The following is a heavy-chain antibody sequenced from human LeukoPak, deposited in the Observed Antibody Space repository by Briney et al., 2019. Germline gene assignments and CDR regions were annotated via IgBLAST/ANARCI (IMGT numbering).Heavy chain of an antibody. V-gene: IGHV4-59*01. J-gene: IGHJ4*02. CDR3: ARSHSVWTSFDY. D-gene: IGHD3/OR15-3a*01. Sequence: SETLSPTCTVSGGSISTYYWSWIRQPPGKGLEWIGYIYYSGSTNYNPSLKSRVTVSVDTSKNQFSLKLSSVTAADTAVYYCARSHSVWTSFDYWGQGTLVTVSS. CDR1: GGSISTYY. CDR2: IYYSGST.